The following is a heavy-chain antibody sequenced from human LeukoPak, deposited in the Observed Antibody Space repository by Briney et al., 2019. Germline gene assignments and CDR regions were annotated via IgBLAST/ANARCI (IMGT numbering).Heavy chain of an antibody. CDR2: IRSTTYGGTT. Sequence: PGGSLGLSCTASGFTFGDYAMSWVRQAPGKGLEWVGFIRSTTYGGTTEYAASVKGRFTISRDDSKSIAYLQMNSLKTEDTAVYYCNRYSSGWYNSDYWGQGTLVTVSS. CDR1: GFTFGDYA. D-gene: IGHD6-19*01. J-gene: IGHJ4*02. CDR3: NRYSSGWYNSDY. V-gene: IGHV3-49*04.